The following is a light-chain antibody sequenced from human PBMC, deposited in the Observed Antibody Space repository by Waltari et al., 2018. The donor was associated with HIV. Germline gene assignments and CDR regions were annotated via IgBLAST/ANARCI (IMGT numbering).Light chain of an antibody. CDR1: QGIRID. CDR3: LQHDSYPRT. V-gene: IGKV1-17*01. CDR2: AIS. Sequence: DILMTQSPSSLSASVGDTVTITCRASQGIRIDLGWYQQKPGKAPQRLIYAISSLQSGVPSRFSGSGSGSQFTLTITGLQPEDSATYYCLQHDSYPRTFGGGTKVEIK. J-gene: IGKJ4*01.